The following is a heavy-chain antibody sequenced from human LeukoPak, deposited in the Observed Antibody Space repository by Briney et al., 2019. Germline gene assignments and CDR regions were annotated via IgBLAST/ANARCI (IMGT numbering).Heavy chain of an antibody. Sequence: GGSLRLSCAASGFTFSTYTMNWVRQAPGKGLEWVAVIWYDGSNKYYADSVKGRSTISRDNSKNTLYLQMNSLRAEDTAVYYCAREGHGSSWFSFDLWGRGTLVTVSS. CDR2: IWYDGSNK. CDR3: AREGHGSSWFSFDL. V-gene: IGHV3-33*08. D-gene: IGHD6-13*01. CDR1: GFTFSTYT. J-gene: IGHJ2*01.